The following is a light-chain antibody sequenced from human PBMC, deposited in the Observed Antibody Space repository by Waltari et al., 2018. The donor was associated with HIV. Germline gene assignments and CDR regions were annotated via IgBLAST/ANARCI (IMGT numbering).Light chain of an antibody. V-gene: IGKV1-5*03. CDR1: QSINTW. J-gene: IGKJ1*01. CDR3: QQYHTYRT. Sequence: DIQMTQSPSTSSASVGDRVTITCRASQSINTWLAWYQQKPGKAPKILIYKASTLETGVPSRFSGGGSGTEFTLTISSLQPDDFATYYCQQYHTYRTFGQGTTLEL. CDR2: KAS.